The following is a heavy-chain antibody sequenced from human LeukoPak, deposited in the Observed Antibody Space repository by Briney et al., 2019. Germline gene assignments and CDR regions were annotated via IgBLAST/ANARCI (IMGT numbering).Heavy chain of an antibody. V-gene: IGHV3-21*01. CDR2: ISSSSSYI. Sequence: GGSLRLSCAASGFTFSSYSMNWVRQAPGKGPEWVSSISSSSSYIYYADSVKGRFTISRDNAKNSLYLQMNSLRAEDTAVYYCAISGLYGSGSWTFDPWGQGTLVTVSS. CDR3: AISGLYGSGSWTFDP. CDR1: GFTFSSYS. J-gene: IGHJ5*02. D-gene: IGHD3-10*01.